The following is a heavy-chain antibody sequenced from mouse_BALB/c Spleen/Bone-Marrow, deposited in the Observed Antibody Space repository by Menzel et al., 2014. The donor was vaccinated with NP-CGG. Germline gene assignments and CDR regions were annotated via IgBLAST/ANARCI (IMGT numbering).Heavy chain of an antibody. V-gene: IGHV1-87*01. Sequence: VKLMESGAELARPGASVKLSCKASGYTFTSYWMQWVKQRPGQGLEWIGAIYPGDGDTRYTQKFKGKATLTADKSSSTAYMQLSSLASEDSAVYFCARGNYEAMDYWGQGTSVTVSS. D-gene: IGHD2-1*01. CDR3: ARGNYEAMDY. J-gene: IGHJ4*01. CDR2: IYPGDGDT. CDR1: GYTFTSYW.